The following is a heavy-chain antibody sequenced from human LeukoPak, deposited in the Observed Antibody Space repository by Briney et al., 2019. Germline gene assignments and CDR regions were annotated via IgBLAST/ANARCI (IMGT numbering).Heavy chain of an antibody. D-gene: IGHD1-26*01. CDR2: IYYSGST. V-gene: IGHV4-39*07. Sequence: SETLSLTCTVSGGSISNSSYYWGWIRQPPGKGLEWIGSIYYSGSTNYNPSLKSRVTISVDTSKNQFSLKLSSVTAADTAVYYCARANGWEPKSYYMDVWGKGTTVTISS. CDR3: ARANGWEPKSYYMDV. J-gene: IGHJ6*03. CDR1: GGSISNSSYY.